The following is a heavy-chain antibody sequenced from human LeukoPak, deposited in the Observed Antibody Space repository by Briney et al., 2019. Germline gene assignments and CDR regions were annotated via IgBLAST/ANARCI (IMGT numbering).Heavy chain of an antibody. CDR2: IYYSGST. Sequence: PSETLSLTCTASGGSISSSSYYWGWIRQPPGKGLEWIGSIYYSGSTYYNPSLKSRVTISVDTSKNQFSLKLSSVTAADTAVYYCARHGNSITMIAVFDYWGQGTLVTVSS. V-gene: IGHV4-39*01. CDR1: GGSISSSSYY. D-gene: IGHD3-22*01. J-gene: IGHJ4*02. CDR3: ARHGNSITMIAVFDY.